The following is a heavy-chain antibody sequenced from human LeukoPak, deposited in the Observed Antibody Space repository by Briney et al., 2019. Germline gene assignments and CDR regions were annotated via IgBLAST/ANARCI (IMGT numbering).Heavy chain of an antibody. V-gene: IGHV3-30*04. CDR2: ISYDGSNK. Sequence: ARSLTLTCAASGLTFSSYAMHWVRQAPGKGLEWVAVISYDGSNKYYADSVKRRFTISRDNSKNTLYLQMNSLRAEDTAVYYCERGEAVAGFVHWGRGTLVSVSS. CDR3: ERGEAVAGFVH. CDR1: GLTFSSYA. J-gene: IGHJ4*02. D-gene: IGHD6-19*01.